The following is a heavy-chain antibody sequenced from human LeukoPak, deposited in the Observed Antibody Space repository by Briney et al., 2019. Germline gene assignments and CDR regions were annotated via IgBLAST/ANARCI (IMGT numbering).Heavy chain of an antibody. D-gene: IGHD2-2*01. CDR1: GYIFTGHY. CDR3: ARDYARYCSTGRCNFFDY. CDR2: INLNSGGT. J-gene: IGHJ4*02. V-gene: IGHV1-2*02. Sequence: ASVKVSCKAFGYIFTGHYIHWVRQTPGQGFEWMGWINLNSGGTKYAQKFEGRVTVTRDTSISTAYMELSRPRSDDTTVYYCARDYARYCSTGRCNFFDYWGQGTLVTVSS.